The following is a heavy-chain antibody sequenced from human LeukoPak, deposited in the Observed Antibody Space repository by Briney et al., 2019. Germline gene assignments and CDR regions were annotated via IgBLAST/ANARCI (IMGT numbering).Heavy chain of an antibody. Sequence: SETLSLTCTVSGGSISSYYWSWIRQPAGKGLEWIGRIYTSGSTNYNPSLKSRVTMSVDTSKNQFSLKLSSVTAADMAVYYCARDEVSGSYPAAWGQGTLVTVSS. CDR2: IYTSGST. CDR3: ARDEVSGSYPAA. J-gene: IGHJ4*02. CDR1: GGSISSYY. V-gene: IGHV4-4*07. D-gene: IGHD1-26*01.